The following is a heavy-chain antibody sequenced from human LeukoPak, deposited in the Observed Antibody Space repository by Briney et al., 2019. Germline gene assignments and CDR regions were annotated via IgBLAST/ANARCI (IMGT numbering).Heavy chain of an antibody. Sequence: PGGSLRLSCAASGFTFSSYGMSWVRQAPGKELEWVSAISGSGGNTYYADSVKGRFTISRDDSNNTLYLQMDSLRPEDTAVYFCAKPRREYFYYYYMGVWGEGTTVTVSS. V-gene: IGHV3-23*01. CDR3: AKPRREYFYYYYMGV. CDR2: ISGSGGNT. J-gene: IGHJ6*03. D-gene: IGHD2/OR15-2a*01. CDR1: GFTFSSYG.